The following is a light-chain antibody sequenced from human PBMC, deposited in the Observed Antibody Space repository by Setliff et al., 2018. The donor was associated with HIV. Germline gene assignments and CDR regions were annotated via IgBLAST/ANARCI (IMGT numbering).Light chain of an antibody. Sequence: QSALTQPPSVSGAPGQRVTISCTGSSSNIGAGYDVHWYQQLPGTAPKLLIYGNSNRPSGVPDRFSGSKSGTSASLAITGLQAEDEADCYCQSYDRSLVYVFGTGTKVTVL. V-gene: IGLV1-40*01. CDR2: GNS. CDR1: SSNIGAGYD. J-gene: IGLJ1*01. CDR3: QSYDRSLVYV.